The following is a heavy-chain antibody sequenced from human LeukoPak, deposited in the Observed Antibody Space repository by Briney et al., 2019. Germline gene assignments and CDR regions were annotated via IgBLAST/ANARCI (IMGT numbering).Heavy chain of an antibody. Sequence: PGGSLRLSCAASGFTFSSYSMNWVRQAPGKGLEWVSSINIGSYIYYADSLKGRFTISRDNAKNSLYLQMNTLRAEDTAVYYCAREGSTDFWSAYSVYYFDYWGQGTLVTVSS. J-gene: IGHJ4*02. CDR3: AREGSTDFWSAYSVYYFDY. V-gene: IGHV3-21*01. CDR2: INIGSYI. CDR1: GFTFSSYS. D-gene: IGHD3-3*01.